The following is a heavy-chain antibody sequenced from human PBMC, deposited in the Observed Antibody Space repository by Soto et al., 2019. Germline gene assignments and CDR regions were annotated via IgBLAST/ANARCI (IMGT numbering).Heavy chain of an antibody. CDR1: GGSMDTYS. V-gene: IGHV4-39*01. CDR3: VRSSRDGGSCFIDY. Sequence: SETLSLACTVSGGSMDTYSWGWIRQTPGTGLEWIGTIYYTGTTTYYNPSLKSRVIISVDTSKNQFSLNLNSVSAADTAVYYCVRSSRDGGSCFIDYWGHGILVTVSS. D-gene: IGHD3-10*01. CDR2: IYYTGTTT. J-gene: IGHJ4*01.